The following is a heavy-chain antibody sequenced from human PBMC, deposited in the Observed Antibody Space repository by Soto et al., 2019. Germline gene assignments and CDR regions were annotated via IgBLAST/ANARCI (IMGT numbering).Heavy chain of an antibody. V-gene: IGHV1-69*06. Sequence: QVQLEQSGAEVKKPGSSEKVSCKASGGTLRDHGVAWLRQAPGQGLEWMGGTIPVFNTAKYAQKFQGRVTVTADKFTNIAYMELSSLRSEDTAFYFCARGVYGSGNYYTGPSAFDIWGQGTMVIVSP. D-gene: IGHD3-10*01. CDR3: ARGVYGSGNYYTGPSAFDI. CDR1: GGTLRDHG. CDR2: TIPVFNTA. J-gene: IGHJ3*02.